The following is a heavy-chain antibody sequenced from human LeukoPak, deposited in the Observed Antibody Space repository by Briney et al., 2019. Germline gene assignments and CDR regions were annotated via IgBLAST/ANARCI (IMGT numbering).Heavy chain of an antibody. V-gene: IGHV3-53*01. D-gene: IGHD6-6*01. J-gene: IGHJ6*02. CDR3: ARDVPSYYGMDV. Sequence: GGSLRLSCAASGFIVSSNYMSWVRQAPGKGLEWVSVVYSDGSTYYADSVKGRFTISRYNSKNTLYLQMNSLRAEDTAVYYCARDVPSYYGMDVWGQGTTVTVSS. CDR2: VYSDGST. CDR1: GFIVSSNY.